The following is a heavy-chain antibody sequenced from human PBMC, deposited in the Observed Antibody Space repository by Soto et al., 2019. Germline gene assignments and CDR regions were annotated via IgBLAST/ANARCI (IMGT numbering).Heavy chain of an antibody. CDR3: TRCWIRYHSIGSYLGIDGMDV. J-gene: IGHJ6*02. CDR1: GGTFNSYA. Sequence: QVQLVQSGAEVKKPESSLRVSCKASGGTFNSYAITWVRQAPGQGLEWMGGTIPMFGTTNYAEKFQGRVTITADESTNTAYMELRSLRSEDTAVFYCTRCWIRYHSIGSYLGIDGMDVWGPGTTVIVSS. D-gene: IGHD3-22*01. CDR2: TIPMFGTT. V-gene: IGHV1-69*12.